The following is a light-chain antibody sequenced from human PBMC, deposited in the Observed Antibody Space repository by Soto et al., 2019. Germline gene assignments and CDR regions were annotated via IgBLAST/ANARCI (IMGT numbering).Light chain of an antibody. J-gene: IGKJ4*01. CDR1: QSITTN. CDR2: GAS. V-gene: IGKV3-15*01. CDR3: PQYNDWPPLT. Sequence: EKVLTQSPVTLSVSIGERATLSCRASQSITTNLAWYQQKPGQAPRLLIFGASNRATGIPARFSGSGSGTAFSLTISILQSADSAIYYCPQYNDWPPLTFGGGTKVSI.